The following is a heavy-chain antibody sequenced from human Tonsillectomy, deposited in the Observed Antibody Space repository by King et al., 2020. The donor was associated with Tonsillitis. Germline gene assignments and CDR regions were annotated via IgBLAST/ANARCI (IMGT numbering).Heavy chain of an antibody. CDR3: ARAGHLEMATISDF. CDR2: IHQVGSDD. J-gene: IGHJ4*02. V-gene: IGHV3-7*01. CDR1: GFTFSNYW. D-gene: IGHD5-24*01. Sequence: QLVQSGGGLVQPGGSLRLSCAASGFTFSNYWMSWVRPAPGKGLEWVSHIHQVGSDDYYVDSLKGRFTASRDNARNLLYLHMNSRRAADTAVYYCARAGHLEMATISDFWGQGTLVTVSS.